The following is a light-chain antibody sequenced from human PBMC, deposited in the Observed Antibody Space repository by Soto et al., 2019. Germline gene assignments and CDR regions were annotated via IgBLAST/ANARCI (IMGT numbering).Light chain of an antibody. CDR1: SSDVGAYNL. CDR2: EGT. V-gene: IGLV2-23*01. J-gene: IGLJ3*02. Sequence: QSALTQPASVSGSPGQSITVSCTGTSSDVGAYNLVSWYQQYPGKAPRLIIYEGTKRPSGISHRFSGSKSDNTASLTSSGLRAEDEAHYHCCSYAGSRTFVFGGGTKLTVL. CDR3: CSYAGSRTFV.